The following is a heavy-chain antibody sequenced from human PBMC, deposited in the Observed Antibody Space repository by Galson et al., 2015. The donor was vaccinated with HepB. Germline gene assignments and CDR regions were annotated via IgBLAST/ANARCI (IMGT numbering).Heavy chain of an antibody. D-gene: IGHD3-9*01. J-gene: IGHJ2*01. V-gene: IGHV3-7*03. CDR3: ASDILTGYWRYFDL. Sequence: SLRLSCAASGFTFSSYWMSWVRQAPGKGLEWVANIKQDGSEKYYVDSVKGRFTISRDNAKNSLYLQMNSLRAEDTAVYYCASDILTGYWRYFDLWGRGTLATVS. CDR2: IKQDGSEK. CDR1: GFTFSSYW.